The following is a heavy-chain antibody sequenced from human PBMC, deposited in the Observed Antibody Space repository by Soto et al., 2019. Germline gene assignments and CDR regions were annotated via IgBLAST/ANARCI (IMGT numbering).Heavy chain of an antibody. CDR2: ICYSGRST. J-gene: IGHJ4*02. Sequence: GGSLRLSCAASGFTFSSYAMHWVRQAPGKGLEWVSAICYSGRSTYYADSVKGRFTISRDNSKNTLYLQMNSLRAEDTAVYYCAKGTAGPDYWGQGTLVTVSS. CDR1: GFTFSSYA. V-gene: IGHV3-23*01. D-gene: IGHD6-19*01. CDR3: AKGTAGPDY.